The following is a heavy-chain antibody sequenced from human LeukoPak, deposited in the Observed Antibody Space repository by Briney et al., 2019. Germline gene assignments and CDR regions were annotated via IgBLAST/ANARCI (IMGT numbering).Heavy chain of an antibody. CDR1: GFTFGDYA. CDR2: VRSKAYGGTP. J-gene: IGHJ4*02. D-gene: IGHD2-15*01. CDR3: TTVGVAGPTKFEY. V-gene: IGHV3-49*04. Sequence: PGRSLRLSCTASGFTFGDYAMDWVRQAPGKGLEWVGFVRSKAYGGTPEYGASVKGRFTISRDDSKAIAYLQVNSLTAEDTAVYFCTTVGVAGPTKFEYWGQGTLVTVSS.